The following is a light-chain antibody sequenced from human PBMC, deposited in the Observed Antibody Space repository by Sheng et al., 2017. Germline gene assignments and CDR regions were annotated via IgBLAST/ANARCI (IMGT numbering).Light chain of an antibody. Sequence: SYDLNQPPSASVSPGQTATITCSGEKLGDRYTCWYQQRPGQSPLLIIFQDKKRPSGIPERFSGSTSGNTATLNITGTQAMDEADYYCQTWDSRSGVVFGGGTETDRP. V-gene: IGLV3-1*01. CDR3: QTWDSRSGVV. CDR2: QDK. CDR1: KLGDRY. J-gene: IGLJ3*02.